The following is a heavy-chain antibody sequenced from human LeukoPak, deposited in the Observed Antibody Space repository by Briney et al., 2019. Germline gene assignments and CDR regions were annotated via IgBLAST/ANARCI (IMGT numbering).Heavy chain of an antibody. CDR2: IRGSGGST. Sequence: GGPLRLSCAASGFTLSSHAMSWVRQAPGKGLEWVSAIRGSGGSTFYADSVKGRFAISRDNSKNTVYLQMNSLRAEDTAVYYCAKTTTGYSSGRYPGWPVDYWGQGTLVTVSS. CDR1: GFTLSSHA. V-gene: IGHV3-23*01. J-gene: IGHJ4*02. CDR3: AKTTTGYSSGRYPGWPVDY. D-gene: IGHD6-19*01.